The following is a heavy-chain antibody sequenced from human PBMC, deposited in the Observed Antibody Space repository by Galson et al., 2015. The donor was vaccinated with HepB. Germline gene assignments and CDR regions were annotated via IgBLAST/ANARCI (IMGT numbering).Heavy chain of an antibody. CDR1: GFTFSSYW. CDR2: IKQDGSVK. D-gene: IGHD6-13*01. CDR3: ARDGGSSYDS. Sequence: SLRLSCAASGFTFSSYWVTWVRQAPGKGLEWVASIKQDGSVKAYGDSVKGRFTISRDNAKKSLYLQMNSLRADDTAVYHCARDGGSSYDSWGQGTLVTVSP. V-gene: IGHV3-7*03. J-gene: IGHJ4*02.